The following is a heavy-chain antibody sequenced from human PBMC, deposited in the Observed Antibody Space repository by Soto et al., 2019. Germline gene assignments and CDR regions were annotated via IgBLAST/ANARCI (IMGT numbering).Heavy chain of an antibody. CDR3: ATVATYYDYIWGSYRYNQYFDY. Sequence: ASVKVSCKVSGYTLTELSMHWVRQAPGKGLEWMGGFDPEDGETIYAQKFQGRVTMTEDTSTDTAYMELSSLRSEDTAVYYCATVATYYDYIWGSYRYNQYFDYWGQGTLVTAPQ. D-gene: IGHD3-16*02. J-gene: IGHJ4*02. V-gene: IGHV1-24*01. CDR1: GYTLTELS. CDR2: FDPEDGET.